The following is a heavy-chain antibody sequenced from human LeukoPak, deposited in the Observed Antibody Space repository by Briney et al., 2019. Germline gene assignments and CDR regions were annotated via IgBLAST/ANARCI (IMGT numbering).Heavy chain of an antibody. CDR2: IKNKNEGGTA. J-gene: IGHJ4*02. CDR3: TTAATPWASHSTRDY. D-gene: IGHD6-25*01. V-gene: IGHV3-15*01. Sequence: GGSLRLSCAASEFTFSNAWMNWVRQAPGKGLEWVGRIKNKNEGGTADYAAPVKGRFTISRDDSKNILYLQMNSLKIEDTAVYYCTTAATPWASHSTRDYWGQGTLVTVSS. CDR1: EFTFSNAW.